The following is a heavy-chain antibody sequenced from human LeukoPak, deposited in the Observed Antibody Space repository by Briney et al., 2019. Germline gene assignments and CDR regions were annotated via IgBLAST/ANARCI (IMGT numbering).Heavy chain of an antibody. J-gene: IGHJ4*02. CDR3: ARGRCSGGSCPTGFDY. CDR2: IYHSGST. CDR1: GGSISSGGYS. D-gene: IGHD2-15*01. Sequence: SETLSLTCAVSGGSISSGGYSWSWIRQPPGKGLEWIGYIYHSGSTYYNPSLKSRVTISVDRSKNQFSLKLSSVTAADTAVYYCARGRCSGGSCPTGFDYWGQGTLVAVSS. V-gene: IGHV4-30-2*01.